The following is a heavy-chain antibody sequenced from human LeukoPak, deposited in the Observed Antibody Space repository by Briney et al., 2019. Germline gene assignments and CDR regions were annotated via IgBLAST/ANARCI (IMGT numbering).Heavy chain of an antibody. Sequence: ASVKVSCKASGYTFTSYDINWVRQATGQGLEWMGWMNPNSGNTGYAQKFQGRVTMTRNTSISTAYMELSSLRSEDTAVYYCARAGQMGYSSGWYYSPYYYYYGMDVWGQGNPGRRLL. CDR3: ARAGQMGYSSGWYYSPYYYYYGMDV. CDR1: GYTFTSYD. CDR2: MNPNSGNT. J-gene: IGHJ6*02. D-gene: IGHD6-19*01. V-gene: IGHV1-8*01.